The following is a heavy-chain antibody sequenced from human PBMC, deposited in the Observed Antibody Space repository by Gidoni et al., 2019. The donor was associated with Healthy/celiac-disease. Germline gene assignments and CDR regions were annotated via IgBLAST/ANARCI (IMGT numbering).Heavy chain of an antibody. V-gene: IGHV2-5*01. CDR3: AHRPAPYSFGPYYYYGMDV. Sequence: QITLKESGPTLVKPTQTLTLTCTFSGFSLSTSGVVLGWLRQPPGKALEWLALIYWNDDKRYSPSLKSRLTITKDTSKNQVVLTMTNMDPVDTATYYCAHRPAPYSFGPYYYYGMDVWGQGTTVTVSS. CDR2: IYWNDDK. J-gene: IGHJ6*02. CDR1: GFSLSTSGVV. D-gene: IGHD5-18*01.